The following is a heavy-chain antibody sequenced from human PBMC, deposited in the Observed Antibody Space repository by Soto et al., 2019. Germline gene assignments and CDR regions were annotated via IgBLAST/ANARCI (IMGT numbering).Heavy chain of an antibody. J-gene: IGHJ4*02. Sequence: ASLQVSCKASGYTFSGYYMHCVRQAPGQGLEWMGWINPNSGGTNYAQKFQGRVTMTRDTSISTAYMELSRLRSDDTAVYYCARTSQRTLDYWGQGTLVTVSS. CDR1: GYTFSGYY. CDR3: ARTSQRTLDY. V-gene: IGHV1-2*02. CDR2: INPNSGGT.